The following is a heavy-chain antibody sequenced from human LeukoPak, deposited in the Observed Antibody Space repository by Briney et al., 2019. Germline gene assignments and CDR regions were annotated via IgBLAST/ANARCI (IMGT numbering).Heavy chain of an antibody. CDR1: GGSISSYY. Sequence: SETLSLTCTVSGGSISSYYWSWIRQPPGKGLEWIGYIYYSGSTNYNPSLKSRVTISVDTSKNQFSLKLSSVTAADTAVYYCAAASGSFLSAFDIWGQGATVTVSS. V-gene: IGHV4-59*01. CDR2: IYYSGST. CDR3: AAASGSFLSAFDI. D-gene: IGHD1-26*01. J-gene: IGHJ3*02.